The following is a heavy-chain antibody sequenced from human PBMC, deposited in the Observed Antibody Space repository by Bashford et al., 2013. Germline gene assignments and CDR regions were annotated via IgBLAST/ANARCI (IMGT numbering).Heavy chain of an antibody. D-gene: IGHD6-6*01. CDR2: ISSSGST. CDR3: ARPLVRGRSSSGFDD. J-gene: IGHJ4*02. Sequence: SETLSLTCTVSGDSITNDYWSWDPAAPRKGLEWIGYISSSGSTNYNPSLKSRVTIVVDLSKNQFSLKLSSVTAADTAVYYCARPLVRGRSSSGFDDWGQGTLVTVSS. V-gene: IGHV4-59*08. CDR1: GDSITNDY.